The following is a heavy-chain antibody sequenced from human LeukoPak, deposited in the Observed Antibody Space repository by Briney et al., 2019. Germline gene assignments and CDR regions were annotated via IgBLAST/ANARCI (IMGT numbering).Heavy chain of an antibody. CDR3: ARAWELLGDYFDY. J-gene: IGHJ4*02. D-gene: IGHD1-26*01. Sequence: SETLSLTCTVSGGSISSYYWSWIRQPPGKGLEWIGNIYYSGSTNYNPSLKSRVTISVDTSKNQFSLKLSSVTAADTAVYYCARAWELLGDYFDYWGQGTLVTVSS. V-gene: IGHV4-59*01. CDR2: IYYSGST. CDR1: GGSISSYY.